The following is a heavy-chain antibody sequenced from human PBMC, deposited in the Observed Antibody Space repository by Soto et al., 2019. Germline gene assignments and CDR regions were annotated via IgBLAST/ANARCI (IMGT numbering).Heavy chain of an antibody. CDR1: GFSLSTRGVG. D-gene: IGHD3-3*01. Sequence: SGPTLVNPTQTLTLTCTFSGFSLSTRGVGVGWIRQPPGKALEWLALIYWDDDKRYSPSLKNRVSITKDTSKNQVVLTMTNMDPVDTATYYCARPEYFCSAHSCHPPFSFWGQGTLVTVSS. CDR3: ARPEYFCSAHSCHPPFSF. J-gene: IGHJ4*02. V-gene: IGHV2-5*02. CDR2: IYWDDDK.